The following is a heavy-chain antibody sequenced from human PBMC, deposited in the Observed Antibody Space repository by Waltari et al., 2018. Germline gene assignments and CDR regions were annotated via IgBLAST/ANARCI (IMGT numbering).Heavy chain of an antibody. J-gene: IGHJ5*02. CDR1: GGSISSSSYY. D-gene: IGHD3-3*01. CDR2: IYYSGRT. V-gene: IGHV4-39*01. Sequence: QLQLQESGPGLVKPSETLSLTCTVSGGSISSSSYYWGWIRQPPGKGLEWIGSIYYSGRTYYNPSLKMRVTISIDTSKNQFSLKLSSVTAADTAVYYCARHDKFSEWFDPWGQGTLVTVSS. CDR3: ARHDKFSEWFDP.